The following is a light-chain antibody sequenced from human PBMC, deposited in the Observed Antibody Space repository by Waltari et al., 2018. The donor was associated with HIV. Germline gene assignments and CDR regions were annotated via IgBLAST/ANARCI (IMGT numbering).Light chain of an antibody. CDR1: SSNIGINS. CDR2: TNN. CDR3: AAWDDSLNGFV. J-gene: IGLJ1*01. V-gene: IGLV1-44*01. Sequence: QSVLPPPPSASGTPGQRVTISCSGSSSNIGINSVHWYQQLPGAAPSLLIYTNNRRPSVVPERFSGSKSGTGASAASSGLQSEDEADYDCAAWDDSLNGFVFGAGTKVTVL.